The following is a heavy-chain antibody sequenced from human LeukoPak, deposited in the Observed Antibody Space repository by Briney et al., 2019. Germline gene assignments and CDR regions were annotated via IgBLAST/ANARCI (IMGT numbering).Heavy chain of an antibody. CDR1: GFTFDDYG. CDR2: ISSSSSYI. Sequence: GGSLRLSCAASGFTFDDYGMSWVRQAPGKGLEWVSSISSSSSYIYYADSVKGRFTISRDNAKNSLYLQMNSLRAEDTAVYYCARDCGGGGSCYVYYYYYMDVWGKGTTVTVSS. V-gene: IGHV3-21*01. CDR3: ARDCGGGGSCYVYYYYYMDV. J-gene: IGHJ6*03. D-gene: IGHD2-15*01.